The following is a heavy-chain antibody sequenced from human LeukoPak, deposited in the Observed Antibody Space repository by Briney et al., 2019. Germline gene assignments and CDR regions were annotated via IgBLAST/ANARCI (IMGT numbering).Heavy chain of an antibody. V-gene: IGHV3-23*01. D-gene: IGHD5-18*01. CDR1: GFTFSSYA. CDR3: ARGKGRGYNHTHLDY. Sequence: GGSLRLSCAASGFTFSSYAMSWVRQAPGKGLEWVSGISGSGGSTYYADSVKGRFTISRDNSENTLFLQMNSLRAEDTAVYHCARGKGRGYNHTHLDYWGQGTLVTVSS. J-gene: IGHJ4*02. CDR2: ISGSGGST.